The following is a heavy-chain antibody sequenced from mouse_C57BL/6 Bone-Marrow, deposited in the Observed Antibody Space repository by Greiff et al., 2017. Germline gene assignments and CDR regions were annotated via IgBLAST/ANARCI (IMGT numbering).Heavy chain of an antibody. J-gene: IGHJ3*01. CDR3: ARGRGFAY. CDR1: GFSLTSYG. V-gene: IGHV2-2*01. Sequence: QVQLKQSGPGLVQPSQSLSITCTVSGFSLTSYGVHWVRQSPGKGLEWLGVIWSGGSTDYNAAFISRLSISKDNSKSQVFFKMNSLQADDTAIYYCARGRGFAYWGQGTLVTVSA. CDR2: IWSGGST.